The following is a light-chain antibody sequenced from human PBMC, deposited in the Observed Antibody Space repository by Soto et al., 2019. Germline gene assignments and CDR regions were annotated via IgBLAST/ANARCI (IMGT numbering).Light chain of an antibody. V-gene: IGLV2-23*02. CDR3: CSYAGSGTFV. CDR2: EDT. Sequence: QSVLTQPASVSGSPGQSITISCIGTSSDVGTYILVSWCQQLPARAPKLMIYEDTKRPSGVSDRFSGSKSGNTASLTISGLQADDEADYYCCSYAGSGTFVFGGGTKLTVL. J-gene: IGLJ2*01. CDR1: SSDVGTYIL.